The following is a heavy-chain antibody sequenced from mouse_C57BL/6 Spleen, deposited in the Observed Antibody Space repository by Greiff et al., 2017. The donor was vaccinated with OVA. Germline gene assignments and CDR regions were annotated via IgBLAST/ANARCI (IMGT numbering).Heavy chain of an antibody. J-gene: IGHJ1*03. CDR2: IWSGGST. CDR3: ARNFELGRYFDV. D-gene: IGHD4-1*01. CDR1: GFSLTSYG. Sequence: VQLVESGPGLVQPSQSLSITCTVSGFSLTSYGVHWVRQSPGKGLEWLGVIWSGGSTDYNAAFISRLSISKDNSKSQVFFKMNSLQADDTAIYYCARNFELGRYFDVWGTGTTVTVSS. V-gene: IGHV2-2*01.